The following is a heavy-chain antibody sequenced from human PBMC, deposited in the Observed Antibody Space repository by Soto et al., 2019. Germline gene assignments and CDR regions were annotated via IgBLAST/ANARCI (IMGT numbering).Heavy chain of an antibody. D-gene: IGHD5-12*01. CDR3: TRDPEKYSGSDLGIDY. Sequence: GGSLRLSCAASGFTFTNYGMSWVRQAPGKGLEWISYISSSGKTISYADSVRGRFTISRDNAKNSLYLQMNSLRAEDTAVYYCTRDPEKYSGSDLGIDYWGQGTLVTVSS. CDR2: ISSSGKTI. CDR1: GFTFTNYG. V-gene: IGHV3-48*03. J-gene: IGHJ4*02.